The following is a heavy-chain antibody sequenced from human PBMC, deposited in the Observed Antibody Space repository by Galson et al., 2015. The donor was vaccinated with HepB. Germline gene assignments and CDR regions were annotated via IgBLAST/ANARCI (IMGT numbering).Heavy chain of an antibody. CDR2: IGDHDGDT. J-gene: IGHJ4*02. Sequence: SLRLSCAASGFTFSSYWMHWVRQAPGKGLVWVSRIGDHDGDTIYADSVKGRFTISRDNAKNALYLQMNSLGAEDTAVYFCARGGLRHAFDYWGQGALVTASS. CDR1: GFTFSSYW. D-gene: IGHD3-16*01. CDR3: ARGGLRHAFDY. V-gene: IGHV3-74*01.